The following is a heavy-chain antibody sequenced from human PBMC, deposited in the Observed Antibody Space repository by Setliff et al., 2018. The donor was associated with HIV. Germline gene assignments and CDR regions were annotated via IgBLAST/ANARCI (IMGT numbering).Heavy chain of an antibody. V-gene: IGHV4-39*01. J-gene: IGHJ2*01. D-gene: IGHD5-12*01. CDR2: IYYSGST. Sequence: SETLSLTCAVYGGSFSSYYWGWIRQPPGKGLEWIGSIYYSGSTYYNPSLKSRVTISVDTSKNQFSLKLSSVTAADTAVYYCARPSAGGGYNYWYFDLWGRGTLVTVSS. CDR1: GGSFSSYY. CDR3: ARPSAGGGYNYWYFDL.